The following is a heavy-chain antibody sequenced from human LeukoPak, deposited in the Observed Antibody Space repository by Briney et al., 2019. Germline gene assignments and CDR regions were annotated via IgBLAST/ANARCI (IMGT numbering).Heavy chain of an antibody. V-gene: IGHV1-18*01. CDR3: ARDRYGDYHARFDY. CDR1: GYTFTNHY. D-gene: IGHD4-17*01. Sequence: ASVKVSCKASGYTFTNHYITWVRQAPGQGLEWMGWISPYNGNRKSAQNVQGTAYMELSSLRSEDTAVYYCARDRYGDYHARFDYWGQGTLVTVSS. J-gene: IGHJ4*02. CDR2: ISPYNGNR.